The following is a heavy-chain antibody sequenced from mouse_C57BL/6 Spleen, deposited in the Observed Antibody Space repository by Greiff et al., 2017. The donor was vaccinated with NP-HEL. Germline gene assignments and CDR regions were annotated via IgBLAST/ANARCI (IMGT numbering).Heavy chain of an antibody. D-gene: IGHD2-4*01. CDR1: GFTFTDYY. CDR3: ARDSSYDSFAY. Sequence: EVKLMESGGGLVQPGGSLSLSCAASGFTFTDYYMSWVRQPPGKALEWLGFIRNKANGYTTEYSASVKGRFTISRDNSQSILYLQMNALRAEDSATYYCARDSSYDSFAYWGQGTLVTVSA. CDR2: IRNKANGYTT. J-gene: IGHJ3*01. V-gene: IGHV7-3*01.